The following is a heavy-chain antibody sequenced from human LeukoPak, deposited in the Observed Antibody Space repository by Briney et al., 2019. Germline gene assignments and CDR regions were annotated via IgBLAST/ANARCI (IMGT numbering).Heavy chain of an antibody. CDR2: INPNSGGT. J-gene: IGHJ4*02. CDR1: GYTFTGYY. D-gene: IGHD1-26*01. V-gene: IGHV1-2*02. Sequence: GASVKVSCKASGYTFTGYYMHWVRQAPGQGLEWMGWINPNSGGTNYAQKFQGRVTMTRDTSISTAYMELSRLRSDDTAVYYCARGSPYSGSYWGDYWGQGTLVTVSS. CDR3: ARGSPYSGSYWGDY.